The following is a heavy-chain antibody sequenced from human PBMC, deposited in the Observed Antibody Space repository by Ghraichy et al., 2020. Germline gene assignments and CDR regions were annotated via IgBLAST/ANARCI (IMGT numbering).Heavy chain of an antibody. V-gene: IGHV3-30*18. J-gene: IGHJ6*02. Sequence: GGSRRLSCAASGFTFSSYAMHWVRQAPGKGLEWVAVISYDGNIKYYGDSVKGRFIISRDNSKTKNTLYLQMNSLRAEDTAVYYCAKDDEAYCGGDCYSGYYYHGMDVWGQGTTVTVSS. CDR1: GFTFSSYA. CDR3: AKDDEAYCGGDCYSGYYYHGMDV. D-gene: IGHD2-21*02. CDR2: ISYDGNIK.